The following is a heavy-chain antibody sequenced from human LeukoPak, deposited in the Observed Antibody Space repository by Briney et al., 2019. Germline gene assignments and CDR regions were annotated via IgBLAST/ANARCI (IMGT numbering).Heavy chain of an antibody. CDR3: AKQLGYCSDGSCYFPY. V-gene: IGHV3-23*01. Sequence: GGSLRLSCAASGFTFSSSAVSWVRQAPGKGLEWVSAISNNGGYTYYADSVQGRFTISRDNSKSTLCLQMNSLRAEDTAVYYCAKQLGYCSDGSCYFPYWGQGTLVTVSS. CDR2: ISNNGGYT. D-gene: IGHD2-15*01. J-gene: IGHJ4*02. CDR1: GFTFSSSA.